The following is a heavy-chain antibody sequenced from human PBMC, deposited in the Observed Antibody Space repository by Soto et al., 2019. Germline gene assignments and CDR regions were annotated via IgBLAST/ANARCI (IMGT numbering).Heavy chain of an antibody. Sequence: EVQLLESGGGLVQPGGSLRLSCAASGFTFRSYAMSWVRQAPGKGLEWVSAMSGSGGSTYYADSVKGRFTISRDNSKNTLYLQMNSLRAEDTAVYYCARVPISSTVTEGWFYYGMDVWGQGTTVTVSS. CDR2: MSGSGGST. CDR3: ARVPISSTVTEGWFYYGMDV. CDR1: GFTFRSYA. D-gene: IGHD4-4*01. V-gene: IGHV3-23*01. J-gene: IGHJ6*02.